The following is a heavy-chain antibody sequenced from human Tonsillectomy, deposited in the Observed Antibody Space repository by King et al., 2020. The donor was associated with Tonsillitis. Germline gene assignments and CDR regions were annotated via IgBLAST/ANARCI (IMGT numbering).Heavy chain of an antibody. V-gene: IGHV1-2*02. CDR1: GYTFTGYY. Sequence: VQLVESGAEVKKPGASVKVSCTASGYTFTGYYMHWVRQAPGQGLEWMGWINPNSGGTNYAQKFQGRVTMTRDTSITTVYMELSRLISDDTAVYYCARADSSSWEHLDHWGQGTLVTVSS. CDR3: ARADSSSWEHLDH. D-gene: IGHD6-13*01. CDR2: INPNSGGT. J-gene: IGHJ4*02.